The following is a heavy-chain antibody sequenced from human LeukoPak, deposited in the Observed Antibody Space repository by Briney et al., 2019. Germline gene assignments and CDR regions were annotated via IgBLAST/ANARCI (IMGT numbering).Heavy chain of an antibody. J-gene: IGHJ4*02. CDR3: ARDMNYYGSGSYKVSDY. CDR2: ISSSGSTI. D-gene: IGHD3-10*01. CDR1: GFTFSSYE. V-gene: IGHV3-48*03. Sequence: GGSLRLSCAASGFTFSSYEMNWVRQAPGKGLEWVSYISSSGSTIYYADSVKGRFTISRDNAKNSLYLQMNSLRAEDTALYYCARDMNYYGSGSYKVSDYWGQGTLVTVSS.